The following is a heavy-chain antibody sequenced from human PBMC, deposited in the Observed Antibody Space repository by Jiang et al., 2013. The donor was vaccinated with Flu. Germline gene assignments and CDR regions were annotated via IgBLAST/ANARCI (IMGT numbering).Heavy chain of an antibody. J-gene: IGHJ4*02. V-gene: IGHV1-58*01. D-gene: IGHD4-23*01. CDR1: GFTFTSSA. CDR2: IVVGSGNT. CDR3: AAGMTTVADDY. Sequence: SCKASGFTFTSSAVQWVRQARGQRLEWIGWIVVGSGNTNYAQKFQERVTITRDMSTSTAYMELSSLRSEDTAVYYCAAGMTTVADDYWGQGTLVTVSS.